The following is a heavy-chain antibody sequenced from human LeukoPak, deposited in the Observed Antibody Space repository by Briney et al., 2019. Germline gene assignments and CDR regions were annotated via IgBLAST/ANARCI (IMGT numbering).Heavy chain of an antibody. CDR1: GGSISSSSYY. V-gene: IGHV4-61*02. D-gene: IGHD5-18*01. CDR2: IYTSGST. J-gene: IGHJ4*02. Sequence: SETLSLTCTVSGGSISSSSYYWTWIRQPAGKGLEWIGRIYTSGSTNYNPSLKSRVTISVDTSKNQFSLKLSSVTAADTAVYYCATLGYSYGTDYRGQGTLVTVSS. CDR3: ATLGYSYGTDY.